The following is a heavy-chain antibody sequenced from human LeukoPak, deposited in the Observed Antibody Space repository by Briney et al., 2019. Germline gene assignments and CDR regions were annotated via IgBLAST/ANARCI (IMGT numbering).Heavy chain of an antibody. J-gene: IGHJ6*03. CDR3: ATKGRTVEYYYYMDV. V-gene: IGHV4-34*01. D-gene: IGHD3-10*01. CDR2: INHSGST. Sequence: SETLSLTCAVYGGSFSGYYWSWIRQPPGKGLEWIGEINHSGSTNYNPSLKSRVTISVDTSKNQFSLKLSSVTAADTAVYYCATKGRTVEYYYYMDVWGKGTTVTISS. CDR1: GGSFSGYY.